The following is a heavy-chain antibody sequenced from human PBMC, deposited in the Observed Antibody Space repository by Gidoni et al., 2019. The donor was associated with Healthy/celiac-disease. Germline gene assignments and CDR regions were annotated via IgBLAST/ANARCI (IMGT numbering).Heavy chain of an antibody. J-gene: IGHJ3*02. D-gene: IGHD3-10*01. CDR2: IYYSGST. CDR1: GGSISSYY. V-gene: IGHV4-59*01. Sequence: QVQLQESGPGLVKPSETLSLTCTVSGGSISSYYWSWIRQPPGKGLEWIGYIYYSGSTNYNPSLKSRVTISVDTSKNQFSLKLSSVTAADTAVYYCASDGSGSYFSGAFDIWGQGTMVTVSS. CDR3: ASDGSGSYFSGAFDI.